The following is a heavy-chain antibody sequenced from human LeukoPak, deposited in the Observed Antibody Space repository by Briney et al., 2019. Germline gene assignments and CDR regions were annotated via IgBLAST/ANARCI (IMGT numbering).Heavy chain of an antibody. Sequence: GGSLRLSCAASGFTFSSYAMHWVRQAPGKGLEYVSAISSNGGSTYYANSVKGRFTISRDNSKNTLYLQMGSLRAEDMAVYYCARTKGYSCRGAPFDYWGQGTLVTVSS. D-gene: IGHD5-18*01. CDR2: ISSNGGST. CDR1: GFTFSSYA. CDR3: ARTKGYSCRGAPFDY. V-gene: IGHV3-64*01. J-gene: IGHJ4*02.